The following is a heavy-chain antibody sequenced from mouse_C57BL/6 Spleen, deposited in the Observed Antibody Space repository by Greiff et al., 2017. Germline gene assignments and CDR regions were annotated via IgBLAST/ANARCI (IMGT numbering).Heavy chain of an antibody. V-gene: IGHV1-59*01. CDR2: IDPSDSYT. J-gene: IGHJ2*01. CDR3: ARRGGSSYPFDD. Sequence: QVQLQQPGAELVRPGTSVKLSCKASGYTFTSYWMHWVKQRPGQGLEWIGVIDPSDSYTNYNQKFKGKATLTVDTSSSTAYMQLSSLTSEDSAVYYGARRGGSSYPFDDWGQGTTLTVSS. D-gene: IGHD1-1*01. CDR1: GYTFTSYW.